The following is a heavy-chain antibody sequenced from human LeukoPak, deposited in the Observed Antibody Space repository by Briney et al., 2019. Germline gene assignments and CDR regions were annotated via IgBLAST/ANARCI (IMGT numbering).Heavy chain of an antibody. V-gene: IGHV1-69*01. CDR1: GGTFSSYA. J-gene: IGHJ6*03. CDR3: ATATSGSYSGYYYYYMDV. D-gene: IGHD3-10*01. CDR2: IIPIFGTA. Sequence: SVKVSCKASGGTFSSYAISWVRQAPGQGLEWMGGIIPIFGTANYAQKFQGRVTITADESTSTAYMELSSLRSEDTAVYYCATATSGSYSGYYYYYMDVWGKGTTVTISS.